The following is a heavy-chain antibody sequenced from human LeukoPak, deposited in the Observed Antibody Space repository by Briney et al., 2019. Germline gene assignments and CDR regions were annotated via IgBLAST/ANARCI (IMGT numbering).Heavy chain of an antibody. CDR3: ARDSPSTTFDY. CDR2: IYSAGST. Sequence: GGSLRLSCAASGFTFSSYGMHWVRQAPGKGLEWVSVIYSAGSTYYADSVKGRFTISRDNSKNTLYLQMNSLRAEDTAVYYCARDSPSTTFDYWGQGTLVTVSS. D-gene: IGHD1-1*01. CDR1: GFTFSSYG. V-gene: IGHV3-53*01. J-gene: IGHJ4*02.